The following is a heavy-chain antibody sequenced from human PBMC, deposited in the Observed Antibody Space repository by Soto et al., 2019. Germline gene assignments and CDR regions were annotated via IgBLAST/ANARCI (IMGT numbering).Heavy chain of an antibody. D-gene: IGHD3-3*01. V-gene: IGHV1-69*01. CDR3: ARGRQSYDFWSGYYDYYYYGMDV. Sequence: QVQLVQSGAEVKKPGSSVKVSCKASGGTFSSYAISWVRQAPGQGLEWMGGIIPIFCTANYAQKFQGRVTITADESTSTAYMELSSLRSEDTAVYYCARGRQSYDFWSGYYDYYYYGMDVWGQGTTVTVSS. CDR1: GGTFSSYA. J-gene: IGHJ6*02. CDR2: IIPIFCTA.